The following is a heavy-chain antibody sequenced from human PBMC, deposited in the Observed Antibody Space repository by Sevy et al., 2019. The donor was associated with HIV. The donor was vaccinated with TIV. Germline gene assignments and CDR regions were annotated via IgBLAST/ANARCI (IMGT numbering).Heavy chain of an antibody. CDR1: GYTFTSYG. J-gene: IGHJ4*02. Sequence: ASVKVSCKASGYTFTSYGISWVRQAPGQGLEWMGWISAYNGNRNYAQMLQGRVTMTTDTSTSTAYMELRSLRSDDTAVYYCAAGIAVAGTWYYFDYWGQGTLVTVSS. CDR2: ISAYNGNR. D-gene: IGHD6-19*01. V-gene: IGHV1-18*01. CDR3: AAGIAVAGTWYYFDY.